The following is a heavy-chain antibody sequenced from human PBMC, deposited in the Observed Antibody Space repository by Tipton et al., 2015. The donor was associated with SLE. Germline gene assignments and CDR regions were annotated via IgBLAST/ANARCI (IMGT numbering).Heavy chain of an antibody. CDR3: ARDDLYYDFWSGNNWFDP. V-gene: IGHV3-30*02. CDR1: GFTFGSFG. CDR2: IRYDGGSK. Sequence: SLRLSCAGSGFTFGSFGMFWVRQAPGKGLEWLTFIRYDGGSKEYADSAKGRFTVSRDNSKNTLYLQLSSLRPEDTGVYYCARDDLYYDFWSGNNWFDPWGQGTLVTVSS. D-gene: IGHD3-3*01. J-gene: IGHJ5*02.